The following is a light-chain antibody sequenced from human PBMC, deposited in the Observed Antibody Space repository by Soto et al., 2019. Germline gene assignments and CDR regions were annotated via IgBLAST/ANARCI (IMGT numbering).Light chain of an antibody. Sequence: QSALTHPASVSGSPGQSITISCTGTSSDVGTNKYVSWYQQHPGKAPQLIIYEVTNRPSGVSNRFSVSKSGNTASLTISGLQAEDEADYYCSSYTPTTWVFGGGTKVTVL. J-gene: IGLJ3*02. V-gene: IGLV2-14*01. CDR3: SSYTPTTWV. CDR1: SSDVGTNKY. CDR2: EVT.